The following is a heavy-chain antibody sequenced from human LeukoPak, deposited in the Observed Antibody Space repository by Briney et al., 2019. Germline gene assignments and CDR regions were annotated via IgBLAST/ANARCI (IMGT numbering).Heavy chain of an antibody. J-gene: IGHJ4*02. CDR2: VYWNDDK. Sequence: SGPTLVKPTQTLTLTCTFSGFSLSTSGVGVGWIRQPPGKALEWLAIVYWNDDKRYNPSLKSSLTITKDTSKNQVVLTMTNTDPVDTGTYYCAHRLYSGSLRGCNFDYWGQGTLVTVSS. CDR3: AHRLYSGSLRGCNFDY. D-gene: IGHD1-26*01. CDR1: GFSLSTSGVG. V-gene: IGHV2-5*01.